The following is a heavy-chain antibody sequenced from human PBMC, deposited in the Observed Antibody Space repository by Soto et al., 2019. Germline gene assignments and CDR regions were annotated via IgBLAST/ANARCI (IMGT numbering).Heavy chain of an antibody. CDR3: ARAPGITMIVVSGWLGMDV. CDR1: GGSISSYY. J-gene: IGHJ6*02. V-gene: IGHV4-59*01. CDR2: IYYSGST. D-gene: IGHD3-22*01. Sequence: SETLSLTCTVSGGSISSYYWSWIRQPPGKGLEWIGYIYYSGSTNYNPSLKSRVTISVDTSKNQFSLKLSSVTAADTAVYYCARAPGITMIVVSGWLGMDVWGQGTTVTVSS.